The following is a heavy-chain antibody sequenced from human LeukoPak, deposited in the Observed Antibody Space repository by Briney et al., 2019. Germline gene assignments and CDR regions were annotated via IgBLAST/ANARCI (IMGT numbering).Heavy chain of an antibody. Sequence: WIGYIYHSGSTYYNPSLKSRVTISVDRSKNQFSLKLSSVTAADTAVYYCARRGGSADAFDIWGQGTMVTVSS. J-gene: IGHJ3*02. CDR2: IYHSGST. CDR3: ARRGGSADAFDI. V-gene: IGHV4-30-2*01. D-gene: IGHD3-10*01.